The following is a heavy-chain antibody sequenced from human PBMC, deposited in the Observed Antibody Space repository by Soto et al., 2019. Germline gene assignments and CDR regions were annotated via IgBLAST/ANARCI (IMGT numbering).Heavy chain of an antibody. CDR3: ARRDQDLDWYFDL. CDR2: IYPGDSDT. Sequence: GGSLRLSCKGSGYSFTSYWIGWVRQMPGKGLEWMGIIYPGDSDTRYSPSFQGQVTISADKSISTAYLQWSSLKASDTAMYYCARRDQDLDWYFDLWGRGTLVTVSS. CDR1: GYSFTSYW. V-gene: IGHV5-51*01. J-gene: IGHJ2*01.